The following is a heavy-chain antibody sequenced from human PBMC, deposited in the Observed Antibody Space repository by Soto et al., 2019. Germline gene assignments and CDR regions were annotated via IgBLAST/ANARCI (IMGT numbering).Heavy chain of an antibody. CDR3: ARRGSRSATRATKYWYFDL. J-gene: IGHJ2*01. Sequence: SETLSLTCTVSGGSISSYYWSWIRQPPVKGLEWIGYIYYSGSTNYNPSLKSRVTISVDTSKNQFSLKLSSVTAADTAVYYCARRGSRSATRATKYWYFDLWGRGTLVTVS. D-gene: IGHD2-15*01. CDR2: IYYSGST. V-gene: IGHV4-59*01. CDR1: GGSISSYY.